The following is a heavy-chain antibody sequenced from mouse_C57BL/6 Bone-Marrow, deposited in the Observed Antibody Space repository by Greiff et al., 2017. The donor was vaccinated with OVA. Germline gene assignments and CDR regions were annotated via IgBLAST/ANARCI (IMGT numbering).Heavy chain of an antibody. Sequence: QVQLKQSGAELAQPGASVMLSCKASGYTFTSYWIHWVQQRPGQGLEWIGYINPSSGYTKYNQKFKDKATFTADKSTSTAYMQLSSLTDEDSAVYYCARGYGNDIDYWGQGTTRTGSS. D-gene: IGHD2-2*01. CDR2: INPSSGYT. CDR3: ARGYGNDIDY. CDR1: GYTFTSYW. J-gene: IGHJ2*01. V-gene: IGHV1-7*01.